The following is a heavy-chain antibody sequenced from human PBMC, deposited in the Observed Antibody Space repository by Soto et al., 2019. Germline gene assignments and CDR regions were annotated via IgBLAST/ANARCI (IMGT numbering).Heavy chain of an antibody. D-gene: IGHD5-12*01. J-gene: IGHJ4*02. V-gene: IGHV3-74*01. CDR1: GFTFSTYW. CDR2: INSAGSST. Sequence: EVQLVESGGGLVQPGGSLRLSCAASGFTFSTYWMHWVRQAPGKGLVWVSRINSAGSSTTYADSVKGRFTISRDNAKNTLYLQMNSRSAEDTAVYYCAGVATGGYAFSLDDYWGQGTLVTVSS. CDR3: AGVATGGYAFSLDDY.